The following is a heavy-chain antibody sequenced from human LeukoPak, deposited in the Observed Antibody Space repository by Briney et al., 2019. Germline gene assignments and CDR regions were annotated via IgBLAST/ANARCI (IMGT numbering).Heavy chain of an antibody. V-gene: IGHV4-39*02. CDR2: VFYSGTG. Sequence: SETLSLTCSVSRGSIGSKNYHWGWIRQSPGKGLEWIGSVFYSGTGHYRPSLKSRVTISIDTSKDNFSLKLDSVTAADTAVYYCARAGLLWFGELGFDYWGQGILVTVSS. CDR3: ARAGLLWFGELGFDY. J-gene: IGHJ4*02. D-gene: IGHD3-10*01. CDR1: RGSIGSKNYH.